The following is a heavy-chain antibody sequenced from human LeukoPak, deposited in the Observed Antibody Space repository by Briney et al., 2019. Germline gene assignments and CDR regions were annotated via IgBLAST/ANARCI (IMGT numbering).Heavy chain of an antibody. CDR1: GFTFNRYW. D-gene: IGHD3/OR15-3a*01. Sequence: GGSLRLSSAASGFTFNRYWMHWVRQAPGKGLVWVSRISPDGNSATYADSVKGRFTISRDNAKNTLYLQMNSLRAEDSAVYYCVSLDGVYYYHMDVWGQGTTVIVSS. V-gene: IGHV3-74*03. J-gene: IGHJ6*02. CDR2: ISPDGNSA. CDR3: VSLDGVYYYHMDV.